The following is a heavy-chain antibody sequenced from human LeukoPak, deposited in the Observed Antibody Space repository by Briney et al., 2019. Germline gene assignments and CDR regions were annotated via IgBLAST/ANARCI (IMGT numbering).Heavy chain of an antibody. Sequence: GGSLRLSCAASGFTFSSYAMSWVRQAPGKGLEWVSAISGSGGSTYYADSVKGRFTISRDNSKNTLYLQMNSLRAEDTSVYYCAKLSTMTTYGYFDYWGQGTLVTVSS. V-gene: IGHV3-23*01. J-gene: IGHJ4*02. CDR2: ISGSGGST. CDR3: AKLSTMTTYGYFDY. D-gene: IGHD4-17*01. CDR1: GFTFSSYA.